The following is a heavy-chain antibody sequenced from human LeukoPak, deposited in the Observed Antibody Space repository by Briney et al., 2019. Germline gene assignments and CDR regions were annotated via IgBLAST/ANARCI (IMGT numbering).Heavy chain of an antibody. CDR1: GYTFTGYY. J-gene: IGHJ4*02. CDR2: INPNSGGT. Sequence: ASVKASCKASGYTFTGYYMHWVRQAPGQGLEWMGWINPNSGGTNYAQKFQGRVTMTRDTSISTAYMELSRLRSDDTAVYYCASAPGGNGKYDYWGQETLVTVSS. CDR3: ASAPGGNGKYDY. D-gene: IGHD1-1*01. V-gene: IGHV1-2*02.